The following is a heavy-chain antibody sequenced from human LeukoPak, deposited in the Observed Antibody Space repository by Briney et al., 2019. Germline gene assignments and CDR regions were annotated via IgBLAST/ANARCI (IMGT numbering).Heavy chain of an antibody. Sequence: GGSLRLSCVASGFTFSNYGMHWVRQAPGKGLEWVAFIRSDGSGNYYADSVRGRFTISRDNSKNTLYLQMNSLRAEDTAVYYCAKALGTYYDFWSGYAVDYWGQGTLVTASS. D-gene: IGHD3-3*01. V-gene: IGHV3-30*02. CDR1: GFTFSNYG. CDR3: AKALGTYYDFWSGYAVDY. CDR2: IRSDGSGN. J-gene: IGHJ4*02.